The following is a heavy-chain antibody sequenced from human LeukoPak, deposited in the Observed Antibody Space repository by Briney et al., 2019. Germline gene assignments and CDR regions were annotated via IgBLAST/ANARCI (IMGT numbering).Heavy chain of an antibody. D-gene: IGHD1-26*01. CDR1: GFTFSSYA. V-gene: IGHV3-30-3*01. CDR3: ARDRIVGAPSWCDP. Sequence: GGSLRLPCAASGFTFSSYAMHWVRQAPGRGLEWVSVISYDGSNKYYADSVKGRFTISRDNSKNTLYLQMNSLRAEDTAVYYCARDRIVGAPSWCDPGGQGTLVTVSS. J-gene: IGHJ5*02. CDR2: ISYDGSNK.